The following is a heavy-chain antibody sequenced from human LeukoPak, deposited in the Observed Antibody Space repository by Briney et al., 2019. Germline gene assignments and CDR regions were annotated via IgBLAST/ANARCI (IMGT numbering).Heavy chain of an antibody. CDR3: ARMAGPLSYFDY. Sequence: SGPTLVNPTQTLTLTCTFSGFSLSTSGMRASWIRQPPGKALEWLARIDWDDDKFYSTTLKTRLTISKDPSKNQVVLTMTNMDPVDTATYYCARMAGPLSYFDYWGQGTLVTVSS. CDR2: IDWDDDK. V-gene: IGHV2-70*04. D-gene: IGHD3-10*01. CDR1: GFSLSTSGMR. J-gene: IGHJ4*02.